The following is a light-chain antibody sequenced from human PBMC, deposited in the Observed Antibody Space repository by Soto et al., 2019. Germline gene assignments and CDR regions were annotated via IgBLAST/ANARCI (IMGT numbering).Light chain of an antibody. Sequence: DIQMTQSPSSLSTSVGDRVTITCRASQGIGNYLAWYQQKPGKIPKLLIYAASTLHSGVPSRFSGSGSGTDFTLTISSLQPEDVATYYCQRYNSGPRTFGQGTNVEIK. CDR2: AAS. J-gene: IGKJ1*01. V-gene: IGKV1-27*01. CDR1: QGIGNY. CDR3: QRYNSGPRT.